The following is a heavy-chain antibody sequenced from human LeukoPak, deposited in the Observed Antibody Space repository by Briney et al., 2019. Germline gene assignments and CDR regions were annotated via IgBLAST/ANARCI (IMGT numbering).Heavy chain of an antibody. J-gene: IGHJ3*02. V-gene: IGHV3-21*06. CDR1: GFTFSSYN. CDR3: ARDPYGTYSSVDAFDI. CDR2: VSSDSTYI. D-gene: IGHD1-26*01. Sequence: GGSLRLSCAASGFTFSSYNMNWVRQAPGKGLEWVSSVSSDSTYIYYADSLKGRFTISRDNAENSLYLQMNNLRAEDTAVYFCARDPYGTYSSVDAFDIWGQGTTVTVSS.